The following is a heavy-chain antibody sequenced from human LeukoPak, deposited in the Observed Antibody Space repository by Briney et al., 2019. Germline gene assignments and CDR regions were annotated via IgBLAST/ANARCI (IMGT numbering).Heavy chain of an antibody. CDR2: ISSSGRSI. V-gene: IGHV3-48*04. D-gene: IGHD2-2*01. Sequence: GGSLRLSCVASGFTFSSYAMNWVRQAPGKGLEWVSYISSSGRSINYADSARGRFTISRDNGKNSLYLQMNSLRAEDTAVYYCARLLVLVPGVPMDVWGKGTTVTVSS. CDR1: GFTFSSYA. J-gene: IGHJ6*04. CDR3: ARLLVLVPGVPMDV.